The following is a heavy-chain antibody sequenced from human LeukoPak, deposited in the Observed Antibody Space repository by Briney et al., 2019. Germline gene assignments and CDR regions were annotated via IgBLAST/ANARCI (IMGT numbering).Heavy chain of an antibody. J-gene: IGHJ6*03. CDR1: GYTFTSYG. D-gene: IGHD1-26*01. CDR3: ARDGTKYYMDV. Sequence: GASVKVSCKAPGYTFTSYGISWVRQAPGQGLEWMGWISAYNGNTNYAQKLQGRVTMTRDMSTSTVYMELSSLRSEDTAVYYCARDGTKYYMDVWGKGTTVTVSS. V-gene: IGHV1-18*01. CDR2: ISAYNGNT.